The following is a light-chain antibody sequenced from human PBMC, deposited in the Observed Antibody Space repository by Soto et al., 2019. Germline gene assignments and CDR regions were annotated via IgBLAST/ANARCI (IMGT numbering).Light chain of an antibody. Sequence: QSVLTQPASLSGSPGQSVTISCTGTSSDVGGYNYVSWYQQHPGKAPKLMIYDVSKRPSGVPDRFSGSKSGNTASLTISGLQAEDEADYYCSSYAGSSNVFGTGTKVTVL. CDR3: SSYAGSSNV. CDR2: DVS. CDR1: SSDVGGYNY. V-gene: IGLV2-8*01. J-gene: IGLJ1*01.